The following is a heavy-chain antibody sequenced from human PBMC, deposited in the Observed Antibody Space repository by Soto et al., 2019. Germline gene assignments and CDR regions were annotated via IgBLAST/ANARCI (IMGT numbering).Heavy chain of an antibody. Sequence: GSGPTLVNTTETLTLTCNFSGFSLSTSGMRVSWIRQAPGKALEWLARIDWDEDRFYSTSLKTRLTISKDTSKNQVVLTMTKMDPVDTATYYCARMRSDYDSSGLDYWGQGILVTVS. J-gene: IGHJ4*02. D-gene: IGHD3-22*01. CDR1: GFSLSTSGMR. CDR2: IDWDEDR. CDR3: ARMRSDYDSSGLDY. V-gene: IGHV2-70*04.